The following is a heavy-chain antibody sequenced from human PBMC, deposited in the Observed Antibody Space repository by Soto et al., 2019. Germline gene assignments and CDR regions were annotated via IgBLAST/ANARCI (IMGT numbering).Heavy chain of an antibody. J-gene: IGHJ6*02. CDR3: ARQGGRRTYYYNNEMDV. CDR1: GFTFSSYW. V-gene: IGHV3-7*01. Sequence: EVQLVESGGGLVQPGGSLRLSCTASGFTFSSYWLSWVRQAPGKGLEGVANIKHDGSEKYYVDSVKGSFTISTDNAKNSVFLQMSSLRAEDTAVYYCARQGGRRTYYYNNEMDVWGQGTTVTVSS. D-gene: IGHD3-16*01. CDR2: IKHDGSEK.